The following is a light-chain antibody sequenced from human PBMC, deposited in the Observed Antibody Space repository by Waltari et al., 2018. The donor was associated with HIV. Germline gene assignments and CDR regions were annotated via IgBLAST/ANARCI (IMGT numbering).Light chain of an antibody. J-gene: IGLJ3*02. Sequence: SYVLTQPPSVSVAPGQTARFPCGGHNIGGKSVHWYQQKPGQALVLVVYDDSARPSGIPERFSGSNSGNTATLTVSRVEAGDEADYYCQVWDINTNHVLFGGGTKLTVL. CDR3: QVWDINTNHVL. V-gene: IGLV3-21*02. CDR1: NIGGKS. CDR2: DDS.